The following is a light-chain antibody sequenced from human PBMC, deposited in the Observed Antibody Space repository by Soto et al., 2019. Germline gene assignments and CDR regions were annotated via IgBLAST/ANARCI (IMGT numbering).Light chain of an antibody. V-gene: IGKV1-39*01. J-gene: IGKJ1*01. CDR3: QQSYSTLTWT. CDR2: AAS. Sequence: DIQMTQPPSSLSASVGDRVTITCRASQSISSYLNWYQQKPGKAPKLLIYAASSVQSGVPSRFSGSGSGTDFTLTISSLQPEDFATYYCQQSYSTLTWTFGQGTKVEIK. CDR1: QSISSY.